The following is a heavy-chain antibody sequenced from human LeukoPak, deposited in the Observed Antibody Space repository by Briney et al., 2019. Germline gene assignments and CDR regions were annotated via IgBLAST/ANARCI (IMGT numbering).Heavy chain of an antibody. CDR1: GFTFSSYA. D-gene: IGHD6-13*01. Sequence: GGSLKLSCAASGFTFSSYAMSWVRQAPGKGLEWVSAISGSGGSTYYADSVKGRFTISRDNSKNTLYLQMNSLRAEDTAVYYCAKDNIADFDAFDIWGQGTMVTVSS. CDR2: ISGSGGST. J-gene: IGHJ3*02. V-gene: IGHV3-23*01. CDR3: AKDNIADFDAFDI.